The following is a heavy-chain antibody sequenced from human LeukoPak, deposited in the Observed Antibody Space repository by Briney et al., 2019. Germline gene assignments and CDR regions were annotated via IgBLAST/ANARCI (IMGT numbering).Heavy chain of an antibody. V-gene: IGHV4-34*01. CDR2: INHSGST. Sequence: PSETLSLTCAVYGGSFSGYYWSWIRQPPGKGLEWIGEINHSGSTNYNPSLKSRVTISVDTSKNQSSLKLSSVTAADTAVYYCARLWFGELWEGLSWFDPWGQGTLVTVSS. CDR1: GGSFSGYY. D-gene: IGHD3-10*01. J-gene: IGHJ5*02. CDR3: ARLWFGELWEGLSWFDP.